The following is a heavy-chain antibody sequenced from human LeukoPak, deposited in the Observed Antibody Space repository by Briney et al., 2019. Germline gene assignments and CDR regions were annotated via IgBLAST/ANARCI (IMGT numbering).Heavy chain of an antibody. CDR2: IIPIFGTA. V-gene: IGHV1-69*13. CDR3: ARGGYSGYDLWALSYYFDY. Sequence: SVKVSCKASGGTFSSYAISWVRQAPGQGLEWMGGIIPIFGTANCAQKFQGRVTITADESTSTAYMELSSLRSEDTAVYYCARGGYSGYDLWALSYYFDYWGQGTLVTVSS. J-gene: IGHJ4*02. CDR1: GGTFSSYA. D-gene: IGHD5-12*01.